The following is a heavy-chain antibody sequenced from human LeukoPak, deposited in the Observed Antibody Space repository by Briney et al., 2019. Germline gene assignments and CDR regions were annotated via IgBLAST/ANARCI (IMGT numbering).Heavy chain of an antibody. V-gene: IGHV4-39*07. Sequence: SETLSLTCTVSGGSISSSSYYWGWIRQPPGKGLEWIGSIYYSGSTYYNPSLKSRVTISVDTSKNQFSLKLSSVTAADTAVYYCARDFWSGYYVYYFDYWGQGTLVTVSS. CDR1: GGSISSSSYY. CDR3: ARDFWSGYYVYYFDY. D-gene: IGHD3-3*01. CDR2: IYYSGST. J-gene: IGHJ4*02.